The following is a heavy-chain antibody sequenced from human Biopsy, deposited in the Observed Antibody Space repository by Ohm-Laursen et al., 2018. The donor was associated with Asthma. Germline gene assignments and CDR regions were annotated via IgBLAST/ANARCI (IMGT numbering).Heavy chain of an antibody. D-gene: IGHD3-10*01. CDR3: ARAVDYSHYYGIDV. CDR1: GSTFNSAG. Sequence: ASVKVSCKTSGSTFNSAGITWVRQAPGQGLEWMGWISVYNGNAKVAQKLQDRVTMITDTSTSTAYMELRSLRSDDTAVYFCARAVDYSHYYGIDVWGQGTTVTVS. CDR2: ISVYNGNA. J-gene: IGHJ6*02. V-gene: IGHV1-18*01.